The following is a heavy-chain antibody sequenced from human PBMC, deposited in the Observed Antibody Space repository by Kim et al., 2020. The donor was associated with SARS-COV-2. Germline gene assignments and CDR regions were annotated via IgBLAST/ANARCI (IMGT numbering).Heavy chain of an antibody. CDR1: EFSLFTRGMC. D-gene: IGHD1-7*01. CDR3: ARIRGTGTTRSQSYHYYMDV. V-gene: IGHV2-70*11. J-gene: IGHJ6*03. Sequence: SGPTLVKPTQTLTLTCTFSEFSLFTRGMCVTWIRQPPGKALEWLARIDWDDDKYYNTSLKTRLTISKDTSRNQVVLIMTNMDPVDTATYYCARIRGTGTTRSQSYHYYMDVWGKGTTVTVSS. CDR2: IDWDDDK.